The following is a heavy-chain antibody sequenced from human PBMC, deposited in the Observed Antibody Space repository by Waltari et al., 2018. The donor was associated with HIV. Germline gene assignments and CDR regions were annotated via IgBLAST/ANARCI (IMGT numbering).Heavy chain of an antibody. CDR1: GGSISSSSYY. Sequence: QLQLQESGPGLVKPSETLSPTCTVSGGSISSSSYYWGWIRPPPGKGLEWIGSIYYSGSTYYNPSLKSRVTISVDTSKNQFSLKLSSVTAADTAVYYCARQPLGLRFLEWLLKDNWFDPWGQGTLGTVSS. J-gene: IGHJ5*02. CDR3: ARQPLGLRFLEWLLKDNWFDP. V-gene: IGHV4-39*01. D-gene: IGHD3-3*01. CDR2: IYYSGST.